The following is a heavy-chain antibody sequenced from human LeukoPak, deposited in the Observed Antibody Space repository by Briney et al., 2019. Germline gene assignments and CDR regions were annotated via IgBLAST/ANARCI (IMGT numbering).Heavy chain of an antibody. CDR1: GGSISSYY. CDR2: IYTSGST. CDR3: ARVARSLEWYYAFDI. Sequence: SETLSLTCTVSGGSISSYYWSWIRQPAGKGLEWIGRIYTSGSTNYNPSLKSRVTMSVDTSKNQFSLKLSSVTAADTAVYYCARVARSLEWYYAFDIWGQGTMVTVSS. D-gene: IGHD3-3*01. J-gene: IGHJ3*02. V-gene: IGHV4-4*07.